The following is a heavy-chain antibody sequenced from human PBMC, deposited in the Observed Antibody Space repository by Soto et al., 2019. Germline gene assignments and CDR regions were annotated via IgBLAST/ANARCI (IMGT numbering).Heavy chain of an antibody. D-gene: IGHD1-1*01. V-gene: IGHV1-3*01. CDR1: GYIFTSLA. J-gene: IGHJ4*02. CDR2: INPGNGKT. CDR3: ARDLDAYNSTGY. Sequence: GASVKVSCKASGYIFTSLAIHWVRQAPGQRLEWMGWINPGNGKTKYSQSFQGRVTITRDTSASTAYMELSSLRSEDTAVYFCARDLDAYNSTGYWGQGTLVTSPQ.